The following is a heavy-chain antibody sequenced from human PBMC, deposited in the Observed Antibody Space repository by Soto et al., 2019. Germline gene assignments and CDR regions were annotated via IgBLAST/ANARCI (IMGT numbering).Heavy chain of an antibody. V-gene: IGHV5-51*01. D-gene: IGHD1-26*01. CDR3: ARPMKGGDYYYGMDV. CDR1: GYIFTSYW. CDR2: IYPGDSDT. Sequence: GESLKISCNGSGYIFTSYWIGWVRQMPGKGLEWMGIIYPGDSDTRYSPSFQGQVTISADKSISTAYLQWSSLKASDTAMYYRARPMKGGDYYYGMDVWGQGTTVTVSS. J-gene: IGHJ6*02.